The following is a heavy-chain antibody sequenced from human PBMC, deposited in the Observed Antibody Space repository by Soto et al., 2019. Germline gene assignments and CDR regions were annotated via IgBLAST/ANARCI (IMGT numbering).Heavy chain of an antibody. D-gene: IGHD6-13*01. CDR3: ARVAAAGKSGTNWFDH. Sequence: ASVKVSCKASGYTFTSYGISWVRQAPGQGLEWMGWISAYNGNTNYAQKLQGRVTMTTDTSTSTAYMELRSLRSDDTAVYYCARVAAAGKSGTNWFDHCGQGTLVTVSS. V-gene: IGHV1-18*04. J-gene: IGHJ5*02. CDR2: ISAYNGNT. CDR1: GYTFTSYG.